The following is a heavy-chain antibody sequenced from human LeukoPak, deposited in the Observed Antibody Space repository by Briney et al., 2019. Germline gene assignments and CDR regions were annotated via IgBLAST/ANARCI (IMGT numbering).Heavy chain of an antibody. Sequence: GASVKVSCKASGGTFSSYAISWVRQAPGQGLEWMGWISAYNGNTNYAQKLQGRVTMTTDTSTSTAYMELRSLRSDDTAVYYCARDLQPVAVAGPGGYWGQGTLVTVSS. J-gene: IGHJ4*02. D-gene: IGHD6-19*01. CDR2: ISAYNGNT. CDR3: ARDLQPVAVAGPGGY. CDR1: GGTFSSYA. V-gene: IGHV1-18*01.